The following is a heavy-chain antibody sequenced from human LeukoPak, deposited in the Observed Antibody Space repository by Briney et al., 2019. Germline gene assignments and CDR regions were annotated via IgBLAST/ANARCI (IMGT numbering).Heavy chain of an antibody. CDR1: GFTFSSYG. Sequence: AGGTLRLSCAASGFTFSSYGMSWVRQAPGKGLEWVSAISGSGGSTYYADSVKGRFTISRDNSKNTLCLQMNSLRAEDTAVYYCASTVNWVYFDYWGQGTLVTVSS. J-gene: IGHJ4*02. D-gene: IGHD7-27*01. CDR3: ASTVNWVYFDY. CDR2: ISGSGGST. V-gene: IGHV3-23*01.